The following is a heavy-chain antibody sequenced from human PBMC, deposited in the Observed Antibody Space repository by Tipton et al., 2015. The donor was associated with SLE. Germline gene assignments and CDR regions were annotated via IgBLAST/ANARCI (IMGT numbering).Heavy chain of an antibody. CDR2: VSYSGVT. J-gene: IGHJ4*02. D-gene: IGHD3-3*01. Sequence: TLSLTCTVSDDSITTDYWTWIRQPPGKGLEYIGYVSYSGVTNSNSSLQSRVTMSIDASKKQVSLRLSSVTAADTAVYYCASSPGVTLFRVVTYFDLWGQGILVTVSS. V-gene: IGHV4-59*13. CDR3: ASSPGVTLFRVVTYFDL. CDR1: DDSITTDY.